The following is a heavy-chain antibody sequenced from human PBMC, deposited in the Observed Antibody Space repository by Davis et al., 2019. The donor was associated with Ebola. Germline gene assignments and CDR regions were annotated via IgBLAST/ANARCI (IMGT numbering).Heavy chain of an antibody. J-gene: IGHJ3*02. CDR3: ARDGTGTTLYAFDI. V-gene: IGHV4-59*01. D-gene: IGHD1-7*01. CDR2: SYYSGST. CDR1: GGSISSYY. Sequence: SETLSLTCTVSGGSISSYYWSWIRQPPGKGLEWIGYSYYSGSTNYNPSLKSRVTITVDTSKNQFSLKLSSVTAADTAVYYCARDGTGTTLYAFDIWGQGTMVTVSS.